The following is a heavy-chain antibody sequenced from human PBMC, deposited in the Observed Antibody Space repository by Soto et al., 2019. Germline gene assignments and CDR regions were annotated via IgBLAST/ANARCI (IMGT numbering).Heavy chain of an antibody. CDR3: ARRRGTTYYYGMDV. V-gene: IGHV4-30-4*01. Sequence: PSETLSLTCTVSGGSISSGDYYWSWIRQPPGRGLEWIGYIYYSGSTYCNPSLKSRVTISVDTSKNQFSLKLNSVTAADTAVYYCARRRGTTYYYGMDVWGQGTTVTVS. D-gene: IGHD3-16*01. CDR2: IYYSGST. CDR1: GGSISSGDYY. J-gene: IGHJ6*02.